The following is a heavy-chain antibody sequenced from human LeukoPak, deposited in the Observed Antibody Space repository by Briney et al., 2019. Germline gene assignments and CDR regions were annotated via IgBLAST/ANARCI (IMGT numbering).Heavy chain of an antibody. D-gene: IGHD6-6*01. V-gene: IGHV4-34*01. CDR1: GGSFGGYY. Sequence: SETLSLTCAVYGGSFGGYYWSWIRQPPGKGLEWIGEINHSGSTNYNPSLKSRVTISVDTSKNQFSLKLSSVTAADTAVYYCARGRLFYSSSSCFDYWGQGTLVTVSS. CDR3: ARGRLFYSSSSCFDY. CDR2: INHSGST. J-gene: IGHJ4*02.